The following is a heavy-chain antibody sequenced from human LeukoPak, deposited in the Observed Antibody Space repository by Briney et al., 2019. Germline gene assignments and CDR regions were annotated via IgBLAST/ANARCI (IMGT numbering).Heavy chain of an antibody. CDR3: AIPPRYCSSTSCYLGGDY. CDR1: GFTFSSYA. J-gene: IGHJ4*02. V-gene: IGHV3-23*01. Sequence: GGSLRLSCAASGFTFSSYAMSWVRQAPGKGLEWVSAISGSGGSTYYADSVKGRFTISRDNSKNTLYLQMNSLRAEDTAVYYCAIPPRYCSSTSCYLGGDYWGQGTLVTVSS. D-gene: IGHD2-2*01. CDR2: ISGSGGST.